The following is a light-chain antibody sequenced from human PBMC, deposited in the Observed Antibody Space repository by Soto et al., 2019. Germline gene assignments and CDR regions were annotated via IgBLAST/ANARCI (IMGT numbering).Light chain of an antibody. CDR2: DAS. Sequence: EIVLTQSPATLSVSPGERATLSCRASQSVSSNLAWYQQKPGQAPRLLIHDASNRATGIPDRFSGSGSGTDFTLTISRLEPEDFAMYYCQQYGSSPGTFGQGTKGDIK. CDR1: QSVSSN. J-gene: IGKJ1*01. CDR3: QQYGSSPGT. V-gene: IGKV3-20*01.